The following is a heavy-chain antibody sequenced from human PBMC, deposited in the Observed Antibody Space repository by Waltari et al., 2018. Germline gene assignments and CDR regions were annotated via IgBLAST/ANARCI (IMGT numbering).Heavy chain of an antibody. V-gene: IGHV4-4*07. CDR1: GGSISSYY. CDR2: IYTRGST. CDR3: ARGRSEFDY. Sequence: QVQLQESGPGLVKPSETLSLTCTVPGGSISSYYWSWIRQPAGKGLEWIGLIYTRGSTNYNPSLKSRVTISVDKSKNQCSLKLSSVTAADTAVYYCARGRSEFDYWGQGTLVTVSS. J-gene: IGHJ4*02.